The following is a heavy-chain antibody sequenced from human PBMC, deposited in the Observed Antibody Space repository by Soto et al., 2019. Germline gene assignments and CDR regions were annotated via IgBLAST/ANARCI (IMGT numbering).Heavy chain of an antibody. CDR1: GDSISNFY. Sequence: QVQLQESGPGLVKPSETLSLICTVSGDSISNFYWSWIRQPTGKGLESLGPISARGTTNYNPSLLSRVAMSLDTSKNQFSLRLTSLSAADTAVYFCARGMGRYFDLWGRGTLVTVFS. CDR2: ISARGTT. J-gene: IGHJ2*01. CDR3: ARGMGRYFDL. D-gene: IGHD2-8*01. V-gene: IGHV4-4*07.